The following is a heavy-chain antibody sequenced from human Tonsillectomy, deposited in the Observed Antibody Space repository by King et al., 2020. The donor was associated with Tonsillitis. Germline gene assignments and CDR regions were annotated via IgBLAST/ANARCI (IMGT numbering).Heavy chain of an antibody. CDR2: ISGSGGNT. Sequence: VQLVESGGGLVQPGGSLRLSCAASGFTFSTYMMTWVRQAPGKGLEWVSAISGSGGNTYYAGSVKGRFTISRDNSKNTLYMQMNSLRAEDTAVYYCAKDLFRGDYWGQGTLVTVSS. CDR3: AKDLFRGDY. CDR1: GFTFSTYM. V-gene: IGHV3-23*04. D-gene: IGHD3-10*01. J-gene: IGHJ4*02.